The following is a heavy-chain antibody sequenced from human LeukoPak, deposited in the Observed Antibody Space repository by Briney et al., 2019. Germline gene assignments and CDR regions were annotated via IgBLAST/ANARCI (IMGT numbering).Heavy chain of an antibody. Sequence: PGGSLRLSCVASGFSFSSHPMHWVRQAPGKGLESVSGISNNGGDTYYGDSVKGRFTISRDNSKNTLYLQMGSLRPEDMAVYYCAKDGIAQSYYYYYMDVWGKGTTVTVSS. CDR1: GFSFSSHP. CDR3: AKDGIAQSYYYYYMDV. V-gene: IGHV3-64*02. CDR2: ISNNGGDT. D-gene: IGHD2-21*01. J-gene: IGHJ6*03.